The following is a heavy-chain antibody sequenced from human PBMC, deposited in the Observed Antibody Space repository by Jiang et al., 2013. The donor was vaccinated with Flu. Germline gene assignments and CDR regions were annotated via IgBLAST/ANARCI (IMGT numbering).Heavy chain of an antibody. D-gene: IGHD4-17*01. CDR2: ISGSGGST. J-gene: IGHJ4*02. Sequence: RLSCAASGFTFSSYAMSWVRQAPGKGLEWVSAISGSGGSTYYADSVKGRFTISRDNSKNTLYLQMNSLRAEDTAVYYCAKVLYGDSGGGDYWGQGTLVTVSS. CDR1: GFTFSSYA. V-gene: IGHV3-23*01. CDR3: AKVLYGDSGGGDY.